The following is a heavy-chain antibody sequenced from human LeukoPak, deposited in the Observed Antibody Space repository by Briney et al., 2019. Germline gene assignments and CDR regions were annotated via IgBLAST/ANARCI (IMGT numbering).Heavy chain of an antibody. CDR1: GFTFSSYA. Sequence: GGSLRHSCAASGFTFSSYAMHWVRQAPGKGLEWVSYISSSSSTIYYADSVKGRFTISRDNAKNSLYLQMNSLRAEDTAVYYCARGMSSGRYAVDIWGQGTMVTVSS. V-gene: IGHV3-48*01. D-gene: IGHD6-19*01. J-gene: IGHJ3*02. CDR2: ISSSSSTI. CDR3: ARGMSSGRYAVDI.